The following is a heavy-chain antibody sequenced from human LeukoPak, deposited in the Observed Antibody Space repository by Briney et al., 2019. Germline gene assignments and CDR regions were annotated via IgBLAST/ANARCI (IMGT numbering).Heavy chain of an antibody. D-gene: IGHD6-19*01. CDR1: EFIFNNYT. V-gene: IGHV3-9*01. CDR2: ISWNSGSI. Sequence: GGSLRLSYAGSEFIFNNYTMHWVRQPPGKGLEWVSGISWNSGSIDYADSVKGRFTISRDNAKNSLYLQMNSLRVEDTAFYYCAKDNRRHYTSGPNPDSLHWGQGALVTVSS. CDR3: AKDNRRHYTSGPNPDSLH. J-gene: IGHJ4*02.